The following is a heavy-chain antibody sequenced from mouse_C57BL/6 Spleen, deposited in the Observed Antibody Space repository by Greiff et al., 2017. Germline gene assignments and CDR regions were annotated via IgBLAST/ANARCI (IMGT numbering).Heavy chain of an antibody. CDR2: ISYTGST. V-gene: IGHV3-6*01. CDR1: GYSITSGYY. Sequence: ESGPGLVKPSQSLSLTCSVTGYSITSGYYWNWIRQFPGNKLEWMGYISYTGSTNYNPSLKNQNSITRDTSKTQFFLTLNSVTTEDTATYYCARDNYSNYEGAFAYWGQGTLVTVSA. J-gene: IGHJ3*01. CDR3: ARDNYSNYEGAFAY. D-gene: IGHD2-5*01.